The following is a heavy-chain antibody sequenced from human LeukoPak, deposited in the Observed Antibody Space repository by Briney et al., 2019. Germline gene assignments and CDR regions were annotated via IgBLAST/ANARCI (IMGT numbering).Heavy chain of an antibody. Sequence: GGSLRLSCAASGLTFSSYDMSWVRQAPGKGLEWVSAISGSGVTTYYADSVKGRFAISRDNSKNTLYLQMNSLRDEDTAVYNCAKHLGYTSSQMDCWGQGTLVTVSS. J-gene: IGHJ4*02. CDR1: GLTFSSYD. D-gene: IGHD6-13*01. V-gene: IGHV3-23*01. CDR2: ISGSGVTT. CDR3: AKHLGYTSSQMDC.